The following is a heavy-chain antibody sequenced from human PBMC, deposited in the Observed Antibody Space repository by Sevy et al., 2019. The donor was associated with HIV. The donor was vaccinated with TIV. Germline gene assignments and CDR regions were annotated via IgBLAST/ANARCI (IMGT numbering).Heavy chain of an antibody. CDR1: GFSLNNFN. Sequence: GGSLRLSCAASGFSLNNFNIIWVRQAPGKGLEWVSSISSSSTYIYDADSVKGRFTISRDNADNSLYLQMNSMRAEDTAVYYSASYSGSYCSRYYLDHWGQGTLVTASS. CDR3: ASYSGSYCSRYYLDH. V-gene: IGHV3-21*01. CDR2: ISSSSTYI. D-gene: IGHD3-3*01. J-gene: IGHJ4*02.